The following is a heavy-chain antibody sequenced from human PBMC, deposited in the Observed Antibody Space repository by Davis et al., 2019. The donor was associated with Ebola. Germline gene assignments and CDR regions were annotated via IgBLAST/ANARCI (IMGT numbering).Heavy chain of an antibody. V-gene: IGHV4-30-2*01. J-gene: IGHJ4*02. CDR2: IYHSGRT. Sequence: SETLSLTCAVSGGSISSGGYSWSWIRQPPGKGLEWIGYIYHSGRTYYNPSLKSRVTISVDRSKNQFSLKLSSVTAADTAVYYCARGTWIQLWQSFDYWGQGTLVTVSS. CDR1: GGSISSGGYS. CDR3: ARGTWIQLWQSFDY. D-gene: IGHD5-18*01.